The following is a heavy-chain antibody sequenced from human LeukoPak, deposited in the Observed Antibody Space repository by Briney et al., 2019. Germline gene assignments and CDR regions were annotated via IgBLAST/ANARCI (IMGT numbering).Heavy chain of an antibody. CDR2: MYLSGTA. D-gene: IGHD3-3*01. CDR1: GDSINSLDL. CDR3: AKAGRITIFGVVTLGVDY. V-gene: IGHV4-4*02. Sequence: SETLSLTCTVSGDSINSLDLWSWVRQPPGKGLEWIGEMYLSGTAHSNPSVKSRVTISIDKSKNQFFLNLSSVTAADTAVYYCAKAGRITIFGVVTLGVDYWGQGTLVTVSS. J-gene: IGHJ4*02.